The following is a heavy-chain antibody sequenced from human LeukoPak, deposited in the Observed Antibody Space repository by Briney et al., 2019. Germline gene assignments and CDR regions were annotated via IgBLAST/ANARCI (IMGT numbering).Heavy chain of an antibody. Sequence: ASVKVSCKASGYTFTSYAMHWVRQAPGQRLEWMGWINAGNGNTKYSQEFQGRVTITRDTSASTAYMELSSLRSEDMAVYYCARGDYYDSSGPYYYYYMDVWGKGTTVTVSS. CDR3: ARGDYYDSSGPYYYYYMDV. D-gene: IGHD3-22*01. J-gene: IGHJ6*03. CDR2: INAGNGNT. CDR1: GYTFTSYA. V-gene: IGHV1-3*03.